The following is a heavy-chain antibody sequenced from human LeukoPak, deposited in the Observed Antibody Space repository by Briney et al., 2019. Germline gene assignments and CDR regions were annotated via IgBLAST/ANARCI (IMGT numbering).Heavy chain of an antibody. Sequence: PGGSLRLSCAASGFTFSSYALHWVRRAPGKGLEWVALISYDGTNKYYADSVKGRFTISRDNSKNTLYLQMNSLRAEDTAVYYCARDYGSGSYPRTYFDYWGQGTLVTVSS. CDR1: GFTFSSYA. CDR2: ISYDGTNK. CDR3: ARDYGSGSYPRTYFDY. V-gene: IGHV3-30*04. J-gene: IGHJ4*02. D-gene: IGHD3-10*01.